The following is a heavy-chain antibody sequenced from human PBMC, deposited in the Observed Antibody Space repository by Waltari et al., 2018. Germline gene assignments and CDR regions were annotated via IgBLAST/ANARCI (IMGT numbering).Heavy chain of an antibody. J-gene: IGHJ4*02. CDR3: ARVGAEARRHEPLRYYFDQ. V-gene: IGHV4-31*03. D-gene: IGHD3-9*01. Sequence: QVQLEESGPGLVKPSQTLSLTCTVSGGSISSDGYYWSWIRQYPGKGLEWIGYIDYSGNAYYSSSLKSRFNISIETSKNQFSLKVPSVTAADTAMYYCARVGAEARRHEPLRYYFDQWGQGTLVTVSS. CDR2: IDYSGNA. CDR1: GGSISSDGYY.